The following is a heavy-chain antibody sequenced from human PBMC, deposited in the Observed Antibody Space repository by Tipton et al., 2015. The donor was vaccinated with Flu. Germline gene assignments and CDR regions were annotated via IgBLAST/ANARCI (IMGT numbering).Heavy chain of an antibody. D-gene: IGHD4-17*01. V-gene: IGHV4-39*01. CDR3: ARHYGDLHFFDY. Sequence: TLSLTCIVSGDSISSTIYYWGWIRQPPGKGLEWIASIYYSDNSYYNPSLKSRVTISVDTSKNQFSLRLSSVTAADTAIYYCARHYGDLHFFDYWGQGILVTVSS. CDR1: GDSISSTIYY. CDR2: IYYSDNS. J-gene: IGHJ4*02.